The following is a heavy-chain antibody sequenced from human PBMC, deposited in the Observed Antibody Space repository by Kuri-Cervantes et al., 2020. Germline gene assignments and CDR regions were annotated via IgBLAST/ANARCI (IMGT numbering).Heavy chain of an antibody. CDR3: ARRGGSTVTPSGFDP. J-gene: IGHJ5*02. CDR1: GYSIIRGYY. CDR2: VFHSGNT. V-gene: IGHV4-38-2*01. Sequence: GSLRLSCDVSGYSIIRGYYWGWIRQPPEKGLEWIGSVFHSGNTYYNPSLKSRVTISVDTSKNQFSLKLSSVTAADTAVYYCARRGGSTVTPSGFDPWGQGTLVTVSS. D-gene: IGHD4-17*01.